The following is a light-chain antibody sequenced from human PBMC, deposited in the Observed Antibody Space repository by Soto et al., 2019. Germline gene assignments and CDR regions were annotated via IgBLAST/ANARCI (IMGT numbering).Light chain of an antibody. J-gene: IGLJ1*01. CDR1: GSDVGDYNY. CDR2: DVS. V-gene: IGLV2-14*01. CDR3: SSYTSSSTLV. Sequence: QSVLTQPAYVSGAPGRSLSISCTGTGSDVGDYNYVSWYQQHPGKAPKVMIYDVSNRPSGVSNRFSGSKSGNTASLTISGLQAEDEADYYCSSYTSSSTLVFGTGTKVTVL.